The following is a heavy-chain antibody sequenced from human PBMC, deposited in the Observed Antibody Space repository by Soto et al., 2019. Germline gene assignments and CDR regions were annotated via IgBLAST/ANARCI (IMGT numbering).Heavy chain of an antibody. CDR3: ARARVEFGYPDYFQH. CDR1: GFTVSSNY. V-gene: IGHV3-53*01. CDR2: IYSGGST. J-gene: IGHJ1*01. D-gene: IGHD5-18*01. Sequence: EVQLVESGGGLIQPGGSLRLSCAASGFTVSSNYMSWVRQAPGKGLEWVSVIYSGGSTYYADSVKGRFTISRDNSKNTLYLQMNSLRAEDTAVYYCARARVEFGYPDYFQHWGQGTLVTVSS.